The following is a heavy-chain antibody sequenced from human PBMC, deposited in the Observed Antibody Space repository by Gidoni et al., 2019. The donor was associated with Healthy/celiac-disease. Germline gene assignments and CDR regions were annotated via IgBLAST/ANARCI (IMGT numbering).Heavy chain of an antibody. Sequence: QITLKESGPTLVKPTQTLTLTCPFSGFSLSTIGVGLAWIRQPPGKALEWLAHIYWNDDKRYSPSLKSRLTITKDTSKNQVVLTMTNMDPVDTATYYCAHNHPVSDAFDIWGQGTMVTVSS. V-gene: IGHV2-5*01. CDR2: IYWNDDK. J-gene: IGHJ3*02. CDR1: GFSLSTIGVG. CDR3: AHNHPVSDAFDI.